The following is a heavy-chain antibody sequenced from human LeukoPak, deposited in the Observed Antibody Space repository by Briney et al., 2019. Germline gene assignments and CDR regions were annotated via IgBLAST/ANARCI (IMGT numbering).Heavy chain of an antibody. V-gene: IGHV4-34*01. CDR3: ARDKIVGPTLFDY. Sequence: PSETLSLTCAVYGGSFSGYYWSWIRQPPGKGLEWIGEINHSGSTNYNPSLKSRVTISVDTSKNQFSLKLSSVTAADTAVYYCARDKIVGPTLFDYWGQGTLVTVSS. J-gene: IGHJ4*02. CDR1: GGSFSGYY. D-gene: IGHD1-26*01. CDR2: INHSGST.